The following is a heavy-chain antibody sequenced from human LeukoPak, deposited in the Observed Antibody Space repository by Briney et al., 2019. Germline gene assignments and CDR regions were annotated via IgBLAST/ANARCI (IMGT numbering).Heavy chain of an antibody. D-gene: IGHD3-10*01. Sequence: GGSLRLSCAASGFTFSSYSMNWVRQAPGKGLEWVSSISSSSSYIYYADSVKGRFTISRDNAKNSLYLQMNSLRAEDTAVYYCAKSYFGSGSYYSGWGQGILVTVSS. V-gene: IGHV3-21*04. CDR2: ISSSSSYI. J-gene: IGHJ4*02. CDR1: GFTFSSYS. CDR3: AKSYFGSGSYYSG.